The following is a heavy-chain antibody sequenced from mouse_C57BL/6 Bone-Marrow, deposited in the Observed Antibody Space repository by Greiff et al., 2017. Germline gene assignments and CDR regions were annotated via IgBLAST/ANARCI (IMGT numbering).Heavy chain of an antibody. CDR1: GYTFTSYW. Sequence: VQLQQPGAELVMPGTSVKLSCKASGYTFTSYWMHWVKQRPGQGLEWIGVIDPSDSYTNYNQKFKGKATLTVDTSSSTAYMQLSRLTSEDSAVYYCARSGVITTVVATWDYAMDYWGQGTSVTVSA. V-gene: IGHV1-59*01. CDR2: IDPSDSYT. J-gene: IGHJ4*01. CDR3: ARSGVITTVVATWDYAMDY. D-gene: IGHD1-1*01.